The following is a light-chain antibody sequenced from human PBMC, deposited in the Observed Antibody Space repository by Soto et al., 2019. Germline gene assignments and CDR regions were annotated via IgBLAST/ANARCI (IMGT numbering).Light chain of an antibody. J-gene: IGLJ2*01. CDR1: NSDVGSYNL. CDR3: CSYAGSSTFEV. CDR2: EVS. Sequence: QAVVTQPASVSGSPGQSITISCTGTNSDVGSYNLVSWYQQHPGKAPKLMIYEVSKRPSGVSNRFSGSKSGNTASLTISGLQAEDEADYYCCSYAGSSTFEVFGGGTKLTVL. V-gene: IGLV2-23*02.